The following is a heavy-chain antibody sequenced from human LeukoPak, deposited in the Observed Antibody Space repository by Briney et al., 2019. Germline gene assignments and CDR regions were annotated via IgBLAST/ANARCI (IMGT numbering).Heavy chain of an antibody. CDR2: IYYSGST. CDR1: GGSISSYY. J-gene: IGHJ6*03. V-gene: IGHV4-59*01. Sequence: LETLSLTCTVSGGSISSYYWSWIRQPPGKGLEWIGYIYYSGSTNYNPSLKSRVTISVDTSKNQFSLKLSSVTAADTAVYYCARAHYDYVWGSYRGYYYYMDVWGKGTTVTVSS. D-gene: IGHD3-16*02. CDR3: ARAHYDYVWGSYRGYYYYMDV.